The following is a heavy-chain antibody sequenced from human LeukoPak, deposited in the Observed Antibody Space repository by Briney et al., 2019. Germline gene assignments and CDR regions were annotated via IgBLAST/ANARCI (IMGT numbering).Heavy chain of an antibody. Sequence: SQTLSLTCTVSGGSFSSGGFYWSWLRQHPGKALEWIGYISYTGNTYYNASLRSRVTISVDTSKNQFSLKLSSPTAADTAVYYCAREKVTTETNWFDPWGQGTLVTVSS. V-gene: IGHV4-31*03. CDR1: GGSFSSGGFY. CDR2: ISYTGNT. CDR3: AREKVTTETNWFDP. D-gene: IGHD4-11*01. J-gene: IGHJ5*02.